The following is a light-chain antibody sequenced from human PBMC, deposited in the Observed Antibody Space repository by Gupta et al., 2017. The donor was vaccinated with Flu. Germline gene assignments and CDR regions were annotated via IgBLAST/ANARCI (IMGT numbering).Light chain of an antibody. CDR1: QSVSSSY. J-gene: IGKJ4*01. CDR2: GAS. V-gene: IGKV3-20*01. Sequence: EIVFTQSPCTLSLSPGERATLSCRASQSVSSSYLAWYQPKPGQAPRLLTYGASSRATGIPDRFSGSGTGTEFTLTISRREPEDFAVYYCQHEGSSPLTFGRGTKVEIK. CDR3: QHEGSSPLT.